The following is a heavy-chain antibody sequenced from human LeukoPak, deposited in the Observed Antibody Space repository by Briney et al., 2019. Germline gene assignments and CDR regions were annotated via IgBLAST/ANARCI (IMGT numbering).Heavy chain of an antibody. Sequence: SCKASGGTFSSYSMNWVRQAPGKGLEWVSSISSSSSYIYYADSVKGRFTISRDNAKNSLYLQMNSLRAEDTAVYYCARDQRGYYDFWSGYYGNWFDPWGQGTLVTVSS. D-gene: IGHD3-3*01. CDR2: ISSSSSYI. V-gene: IGHV3-21*01. CDR1: GGTFSSYS. CDR3: ARDQRGYYDFWSGYYGNWFDP. J-gene: IGHJ5*02.